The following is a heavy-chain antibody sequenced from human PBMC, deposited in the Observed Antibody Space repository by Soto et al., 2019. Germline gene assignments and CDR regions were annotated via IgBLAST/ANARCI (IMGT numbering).Heavy chain of an antibody. D-gene: IGHD4-17*01. V-gene: IGHV3-30-3*01. CDR2: ISYDGSKK. Sequence: QVQLVESGGGVVQPGRSLRLSCAASGFSLTNYAMHWVRQAPGKGLEWVAVISYDGSKKYYADSVEGRFTISRDDSKNTLSLQMNSLRAEDTAPYYCARDASGGDYVPDYWGQGTLVTVSS. CDR1: GFSLTNYA. J-gene: IGHJ4*02. CDR3: ARDASGGDYVPDY.